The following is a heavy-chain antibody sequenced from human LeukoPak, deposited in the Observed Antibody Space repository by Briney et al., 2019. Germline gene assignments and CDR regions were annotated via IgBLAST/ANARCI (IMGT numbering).Heavy chain of an antibody. J-gene: IGHJ5*02. CDR3: ARDNSVEDTAWWFDP. V-gene: IGHV1-46*01. D-gene: IGHD4-23*01. CDR1: GYTFTSYY. CDR2: INPSGGST. Sequence: ASVKVSCKASGYTFTSYYMHWVRQAPGQGLEWMGIINPSGGSTSYAQKFQGRVTMARDMSTSTDYMELSSLRSEDTAVYYCARDNSVEDTAWWFDPWGQGTLVTVSS.